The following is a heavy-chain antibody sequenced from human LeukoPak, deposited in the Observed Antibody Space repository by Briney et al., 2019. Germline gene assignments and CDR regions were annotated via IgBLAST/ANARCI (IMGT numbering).Heavy chain of an antibody. D-gene: IGHD4-23*01. J-gene: IGHJ4*02. Sequence: SETLSLTCAISTGSISSSGYYWGWIRQPPGKGLEWIGSIYHSGSTYYNPSLKSRVTISVDTSKNQFSLKLSSVTAADTAVYYCARDLRGGGNSLWSLDYWGQGTLVTVSS. CDR3: ARDLRGGGNSLWSLDY. CDR2: IYHSGST. V-gene: IGHV4-39*07. CDR1: TGSISSSGYY.